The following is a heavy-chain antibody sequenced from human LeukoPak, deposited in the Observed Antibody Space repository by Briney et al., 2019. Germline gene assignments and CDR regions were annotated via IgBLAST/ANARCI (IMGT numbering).Heavy chain of an antibody. CDR3: ARASMGGRDYHLVS. D-gene: IGHD3-10*01. CDR1: GYTFSSNC. Sequence: WGSLSLTCAASGYTFSSNCITWCSQPPPKRLQWVANIKKHGSHTYYVDSVKSRFTISIDNAKNVLFLQLGSLRAGDTGVYYCARASMGGRDYHLVSWGQGTLVTVSS. V-gene: IGHV3-7*01. J-gene: IGHJ4*02. CDR2: IKKHGSHT.